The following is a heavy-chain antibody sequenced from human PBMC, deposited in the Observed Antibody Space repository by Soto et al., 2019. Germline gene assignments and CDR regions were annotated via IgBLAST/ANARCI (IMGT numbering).Heavy chain of an antibody. V-gene: IGHV3-53*02. D-gene: IGHD6-6*01. J-gene: IGHJ4*02. CDR3: AILSN. CDR2: IYSDGTT. Sequence: EVQLVETGGGLIQPGGSLRLSCAASGFTVSSNYMNWVRQAPGKGLEWVSIIYSDGTTSYADAVKGRFIISSDNFKNTLHLQMNSLGAEATAVYYCAILSNWGQGTLVTVSS. CDR1: GFTVSSNY.